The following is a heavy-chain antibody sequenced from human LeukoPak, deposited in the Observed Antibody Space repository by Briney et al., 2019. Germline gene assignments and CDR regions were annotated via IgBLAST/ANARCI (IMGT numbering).Heavy chain of an antibody. D-gene: IGHD4-17*01. Sequence: PSETLSLTCAVYGGSFSGYYWSWIRQPPGKGLEWIGEINHSGSTNYNPPLKSRVTISVDTSKNQFSLKLSSVTAADTAVYYCARGFLYGRPRTFDIWGQGTMVTVSS. CDR3: ARGFLYGRPRTFDI. CDR1: GGSFSGYY. CDR2: INHSGST. J-gene: IGHJ3*02. V-gene: IGHV4-34*01.